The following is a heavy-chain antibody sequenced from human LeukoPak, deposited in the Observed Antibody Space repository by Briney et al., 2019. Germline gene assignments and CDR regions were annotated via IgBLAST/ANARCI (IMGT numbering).Heavy chain of an antibody. D-gene: IGHD2-15*01. V-gene: IGHV3-7*01. Sequence: GGSLRLSCAASGFTLSHFWMSWVRQAPGKGLEWVAYIKKTGSETYYMDSVEGRFTITRDNSRDSVFLHMYGLRAEDTAVYFCARENGYCSGANCYSYFDSWGQGTPVTVSS. J-gene: IGHJ4*02. CDR2: IKKTGSET. CDR1: GFTLSHFW. CDR3: ARENGYCSGANCYSYFDS.